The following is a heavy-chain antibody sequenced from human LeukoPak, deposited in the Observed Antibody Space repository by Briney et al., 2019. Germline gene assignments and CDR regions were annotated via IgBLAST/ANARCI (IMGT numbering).Heavy chain of an antibody. J-gene: IGHJ4*02. CDR2: IDQDGSVR. CDR1: GFTFSSFW. D-gene: IGHD6-13*01. Sequence: PGGSLRLSCVASGFTFSSFWMSWVRQAPEKGLEFVANIDQDGSVRNYVDSVKGRFIISRDNAKNSLYLQMDSLRAEDTAVYFCARDPGSSSFDCWGLGTPVTVSS. V-gene: IGHV3-7*01. CDR3: ARDPGSSSFDC.